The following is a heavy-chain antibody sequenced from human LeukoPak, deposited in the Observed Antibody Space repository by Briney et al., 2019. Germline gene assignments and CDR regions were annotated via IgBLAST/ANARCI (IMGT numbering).Heavy chain of an antibody. J-gene: IGHJ6*02. V-gene: IGHV3-53*05. Sequence: GGSLRLSCAASGFXVSSNYISWVRQAPGKGLEWVSVIYSVGSTYYADSVKGRFTISRDNSKNTLYLQMSSLRAEDTAVYFCVRGYSFGPYGMDVWGQGTTVTVSS. CDR2: IYSVGST. D-gene: IGHD2-15*01. CDR1: GFXVSSNY. CDR3: VRGYSFGPYGMDV.